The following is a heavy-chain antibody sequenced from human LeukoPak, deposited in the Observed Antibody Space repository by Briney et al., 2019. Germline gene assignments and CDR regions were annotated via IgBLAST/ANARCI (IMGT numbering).Heavy chain of an antibody. J-gene: IGHJ4*02. V-gene: IGHV3-9*01. CDR1: GFTFDDYA. D-gene: IGHD2-15*01. CDR2: ISWNSGSI. CDR3: AKVSSPPPVGYCSGGSCYSEDYFDY. Sequence: SGGSLRLSCAASGFTFDDYAMHWVRQAPGKGLEWVSGISWNSGSIGYADSVKGRFTISRDNAKNSLYLQMNSLRAEDTALYYCAKVSSPPPVGYCSGGSCYSEDYFDYWGQGTLVTVSS.